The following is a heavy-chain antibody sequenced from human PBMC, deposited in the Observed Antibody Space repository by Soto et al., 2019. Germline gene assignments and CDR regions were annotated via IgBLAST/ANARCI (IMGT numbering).Heavy chain of an antibody. CDR1: GFSFENYG. CDR3: ANLWGDGYNLGQDYNGMDV. V-gene: IGHV3-33*06. CDR2: IWYDGSLQ. J-gene: IGHJ6*02. D-gene: IGHD5-18*01. Sequence: QVQMVESGGGVVQPGRSLRLSCAASGFSFENYGMHWVRQAPGRGLEWGAIIWYDGSLQYYAAAVKGRFTISRDNSKNPLDLEMNSLTPEAMAVYYCANLWGDGYNLGQDYNGMDVGSQGTTVMVS.